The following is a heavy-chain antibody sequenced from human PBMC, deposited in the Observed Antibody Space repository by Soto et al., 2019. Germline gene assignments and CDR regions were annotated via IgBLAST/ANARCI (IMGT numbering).Heavy chain of an antibody. D-gene: IGHD4-17*01. J-gene: IGHJ4*02. CDR3: ARDHSELVTTFDY. CDR2: INPNSGGT. V-gene: IGHV1-2*02. CDR1: GYTFTGYY. Sequence: ASVKVSCKASGYTFTGYYMHWVRQAPGQGLEWMGWINPNSGGTNYAQKFQGRVTMTRDTSTSTAYMELSSLRSDDTAVYYCARDHSELVTTFDYWGQGTLVTVSS.